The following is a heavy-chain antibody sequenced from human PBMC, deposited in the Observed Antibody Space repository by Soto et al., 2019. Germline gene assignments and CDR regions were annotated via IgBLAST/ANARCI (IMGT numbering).Heavy chain of an antibody. Sequence: GESLKISCNTSGYIFISYWVAWVRQKPGKGLEWMGTFYPGDSTSTYSPSFQGQVTISVDKSISTAYLHLGSLKASDTAMYYCARIIGYCRNNDCSWTFDIWGQGTTVTVSS. D-gene: IGHD2-2*03. CDR3: ARIIGYCRNNDCSWTFDI. J-gene: IGHJ3*02. CDR1: GYIFISYW. V-gene: IGHV5-51*01. CDR2: FYPGDSTS.